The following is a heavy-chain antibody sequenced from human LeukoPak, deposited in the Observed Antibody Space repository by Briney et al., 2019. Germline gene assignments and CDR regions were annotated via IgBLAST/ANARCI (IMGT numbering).Heavy chain of an antibody. CDR2: ISGSGGST. CDR1: GFTFSSYA. J-gene: IGHJ4*02. CDR3: AKGVVPAAYRYYFDY. Sequence: GGSLRLSCAASGFTFSSYAMSWVRQAPGKGLEWASSISGSGGSTYYTDSVKGRFTISSDNSNNTLHLRMNSLRAEDTAVYYCAKGVVPAAYRYYFDYWGQGALVTVSS. D-gene: IGHD2-2*01. V-gene: IGHV3-23*01.